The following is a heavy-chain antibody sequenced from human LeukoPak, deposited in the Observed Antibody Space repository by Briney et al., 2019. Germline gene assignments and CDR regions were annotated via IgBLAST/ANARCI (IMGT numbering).Heavy chain of an antibody. J-gene: IGHJ6*03. V-gene: IGHV4-30-2*01. CDR2: IYHSGST. CDR3: ARDLGDSSGYSHYYYYYYMDV. Sequence: SETLSLTCTVSGGSISSGGYYWSWIRQPPGKGLEWIGYIYHSGSTYYNPSHKSRVTISVDRSKNQFSLKLSSVTAADTAVYYCARDLGDSSGYSHYYYYYYMDVWGKGTTVTVSS. D-gene: IGHD3-22*01. CDR1: GGSISSGGYY.